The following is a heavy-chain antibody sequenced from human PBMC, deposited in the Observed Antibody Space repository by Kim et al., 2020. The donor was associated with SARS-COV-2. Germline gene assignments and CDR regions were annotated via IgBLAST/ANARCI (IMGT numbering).Heavy chain of an antibody. V-gene: IGHV4-39*01. J-gene: IGHJ2*01. CDR3: ARHLRNWYFDL. CDR2: T. Sequence: TYTNPSLKGRVPISVETSKNQFSLKLSSVTAADTAVYYCARHLRNWYFDLWGRGTLVTVSS.